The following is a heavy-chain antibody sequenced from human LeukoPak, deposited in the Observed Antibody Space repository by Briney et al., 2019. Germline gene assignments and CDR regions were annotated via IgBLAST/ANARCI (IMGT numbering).Heavy chain of an antibody. CDR1: GYTFTGYY. CDR2: INPNSGGT. V-gene: IGHV1-2*02. J-gene: IGHJ5*02. CDR3: ARVLYRYGSGTYGWFDP. D-gene: IGHD3-10*01. Sequence: GASVKVSCKASGYTFTGYYMHWVRQAPGQGLEWMGWINPNSGGTNYAQKFQGRVTMTTDTSTSTAYMELRSLRSDDTAVYYCARVLYRYGSGTYGWFDPWGQGTLVTVSS.